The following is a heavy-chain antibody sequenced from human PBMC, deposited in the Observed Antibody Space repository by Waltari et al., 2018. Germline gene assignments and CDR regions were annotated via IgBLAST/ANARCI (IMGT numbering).Heavy chain of an antibody. Sequence: QVQLVQSGAEVKKPGASVKVSCKASGYTFTGHYMHWVRQAPGQGLEWMGGINPNRGGTNYGQKFQGKVTMTRDTSISTAYMELSRLRSDDTAVYYCARGGRLRYFDGSLWGQGTLVTVSS. D-gene: IGHD3-9*01. CDR1: GYTFTGHY. J-gene: IGHJ4*02. CDR3: ARGGRLRYFDGSL. V-gene: IGHV1-2*02. CDR2: INPNRGGT.